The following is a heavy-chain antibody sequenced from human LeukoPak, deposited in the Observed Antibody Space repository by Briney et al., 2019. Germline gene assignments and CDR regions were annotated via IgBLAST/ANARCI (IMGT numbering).Heavy chain of an antibody. CDR1: GLTFSDYY. CDR2: IDSSDSTR. D-gene: IGHD2-2*02. Sequence: PGGSLRLSCAASGLTFSDYYMTWIRQAPGKGLEWVSYIDSSDSTRYYADSVKGRFTISRDNAKSSLYLQMNSLRAEDTAVYYCARGGFCSSTSCYTNGPIDFWGQGTLVTVSS. CDR3: ARGGFCSSTSCYTNGPIDF. V-gene: IGHV3-11*01. J-gene: IGHJ4*02.